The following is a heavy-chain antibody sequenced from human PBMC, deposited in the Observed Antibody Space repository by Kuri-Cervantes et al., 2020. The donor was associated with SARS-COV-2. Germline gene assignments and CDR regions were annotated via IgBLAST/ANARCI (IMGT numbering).Heavy chain of an antibody. Sequence: LSLTCAASGFTFDDYAMHWVRQAPGKGLEWVSGISWNSGSIGYADSVKGRFTISRDNSKNTLYLQMNSLRAEDTAVYYCARPQGYCSGGSCPDAFDIWGQGTMVTVSS. CDR3: ARPQGYCSGGSCPDAFDI. J-gene: IGHJ3*02. D-gene: IGHD2-15*01. CDR1: GFTFDDYA. CDR2: ISWNSGSI. V-gene: IGHV3-9*01.